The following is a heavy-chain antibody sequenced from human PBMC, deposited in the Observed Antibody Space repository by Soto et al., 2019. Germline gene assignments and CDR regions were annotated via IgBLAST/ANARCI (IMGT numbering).Heavy chain of an antibody. CDR1: GSMFSSAW. D-gene: IGHD1-1*01. CDR3: VEGWNDF. V-gene: IGHV3-15*01. J-gene: IGHJ4*02. Sequence: HLVESGGDLVKPGGSLGLSCAASGSMFSSAWMSWVRQAPGKGLEWVGRIKSKRDGGTTDYAPPVKGRFVISRDDSKNTLYLQMNSLKTDDTAVYYCVEGWNDFWGQGTLVAVSS. CDR2: IKSKRDGGTT.